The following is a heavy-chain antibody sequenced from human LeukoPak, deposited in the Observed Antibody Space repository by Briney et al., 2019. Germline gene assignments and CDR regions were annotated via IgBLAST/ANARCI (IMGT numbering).Heavy chain of an antibody. CDR1: GYTFTGYY. V-gene: IGHV1-2*02. CDR2: INPNSGGT. D-gene: IGHD1-1*01. J-gene: IGHJ4*02. CDR3: ARDRAGTTWLFDY. Sequence: GASVKVSCKASGYTFTGYYMHWVRQAPGQGLEWMGWINPNSGGTNYAQKLQGRVTMTTDTSTSTAYMELRSLRSDDTAVYYCARDRAGTTWLFDYWGQGTLVTVSS.